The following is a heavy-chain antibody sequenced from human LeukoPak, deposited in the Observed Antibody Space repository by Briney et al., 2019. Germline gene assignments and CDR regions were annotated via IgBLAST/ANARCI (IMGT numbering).Heavy chain of an antibody. J-gene: IGHJ4*02. V-gene: IGHV3-21*01. CDR2: ISSSNSYI. Sequence: KAGGSLRLSCAASGFTFSSYSTNWVRQAPGKGLEWVSSISSSNSYIYNADSVKGRFTISRDNAKNSLYLQMNSLRAEDTAVYYCARDQGLLVVAGRFGYWGQGALVTVSS. CDR1: GFTFSSYS. CDR3: ARDQGLLVVAGRFGY. D-gene: IGHD6-19*01.